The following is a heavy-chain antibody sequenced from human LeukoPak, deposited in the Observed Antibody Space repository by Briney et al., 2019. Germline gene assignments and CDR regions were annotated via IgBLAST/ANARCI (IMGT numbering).Heavy chain of an antibody. CDR1: GGTFSSYA. V-gene: IGHV1-69*13. CDR3: ARDWWKVASLAVAGSNWFDP. D-gene: IGHD6-19*01. J-gene: IGHJ5*02. Sequence: SVKVSCKASGGTFSSYAISWVRQAPGQGLEWMGGIIPIFGTANYAQKFQGRVTITADESTSTAYMELSSLRSEDTAVYYCARDWWKVASLAVAGSNWFDPWGQGTLVTVSS. CDR2: IIPIFGTA.